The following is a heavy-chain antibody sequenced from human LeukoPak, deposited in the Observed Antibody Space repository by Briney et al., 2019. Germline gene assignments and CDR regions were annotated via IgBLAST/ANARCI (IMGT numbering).Heavy chain of an antibody. D-gene: IGHD4-17*01. CDR2: ISSSSSYI. Sequence: GGSLRLSCAASGFTFSSYSMNWVRQAPGKGLEWVSSISSSSSYIYYADSVKGRFAISRDNAKNSLYLQMNSLRAEDTAVYYCATRSGHGDRPQPLYYYYYMDVWGKGTTVTVSS. J-gene: IGHJ6*03. V-gene: IGHV3-21*04. CDR1: GFTFSSYS. CDR3: ATRSGHGDRPQPLYYYYYMDV.